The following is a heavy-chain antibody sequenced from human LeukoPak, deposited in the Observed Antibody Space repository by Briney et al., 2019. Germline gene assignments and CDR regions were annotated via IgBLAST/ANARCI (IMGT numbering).Heavy chain of an antibody. V-gene: IGHV3-7*03. J-gene: IGHJ2*01. Sequence: GGSLRVSCAASGFTFSSYWMSGVRQAPGKGPEWVANIKQDGSEKYYVDSVKGRFTISRDNAKNSLYLQMNSLRAEDTAVYYCARARRATVTTLYWYFDLWGRGTLVTVSS. CDR2: IKQDGSEK. CDR3: ARARRATVTTLYWYFDL. CDR1: GFTFSSYW. D-gene: IGHD4-17*01.